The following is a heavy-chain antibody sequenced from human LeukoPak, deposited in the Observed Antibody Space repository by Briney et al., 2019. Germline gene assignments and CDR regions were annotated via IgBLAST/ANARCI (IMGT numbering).Heavy chain of an antibody. Sequence: PGGSLRLSCAASGFTFSSYGMHWVRQPPGKGLEWIGSIYYSGSTYYNPSLKSRVTISVDTSKNQFSLKLSSVTAADTAVYYCAREYCGGDCYSTDAFDIWGQGTMVTVSS. J-gene: IGHJ3*02. V-gene: IGHV4-39*07. D-gene: IGHD2-21*02. CDR2: IYYSGST. CDR1: GFTFSSYG. CDR3: AREYCGGDCYSTDAFDI.